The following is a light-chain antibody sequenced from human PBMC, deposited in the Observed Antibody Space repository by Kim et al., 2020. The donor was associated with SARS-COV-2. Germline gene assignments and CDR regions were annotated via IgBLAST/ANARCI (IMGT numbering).Light chain of an antibody. J-gene: IGLJ3*02. CDR1: SPNIGAIYN. CDR3: QSYDSSLCGWV. Sequence: QSVLTQQPSVSGAPGQRVTISCTGSSPNIGAIYNVHWYQQHPGTAPKLLIYGDSNRPSGVPDRFSGSKSGTSASLAITGLQAEDEADYYCQSYDSSLCGWVFGGGTQLTVL. CDR2: GDS. V-gene: IGLV1-40*01.